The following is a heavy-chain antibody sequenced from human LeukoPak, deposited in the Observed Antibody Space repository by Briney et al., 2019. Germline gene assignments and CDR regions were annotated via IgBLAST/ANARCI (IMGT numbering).Heavy chain of an antibody. D-gene: IGHD3-10*01. CDR2: INPNSGGT. Sequence: ASVKVSCKASGYTFTGYHMHWVRQAPGQGLEWMGWINPNSGGTNYAQKFQGRVTMTRDTSISTAYMELSRLRSDDTAVYYCARDLGLYGSGSYHGYWGQGTLVTVSS. CDR1: GYTFTGYH. CDR3: ARDLGLYGSGSYHGY. V-gene: IGHV1-2*02. J-gene: IGHJ4*02.